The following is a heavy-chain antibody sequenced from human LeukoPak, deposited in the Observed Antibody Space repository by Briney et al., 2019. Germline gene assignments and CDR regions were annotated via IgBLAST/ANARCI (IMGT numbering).Heavy chain of an antibody. CDR3: ARVGVVVAATGNLWFDP. CDR1: GFTFSSYE. D-gene: IGHD2-15*01. V-gene: IGHV3-48*03. CDR2: ISSSGTTI. Sequence: GGSLRLSCAASGFTFSSYEMNWVRQAPGKGLEWVSCISSSGTTIYYADSVKGRFTISRDNAKNSLYLQMNSLRAEDTAVYYCARVGVVVAATGNLWFDPWGQGTLVTVSS. J-gene: IGHJ5*02.